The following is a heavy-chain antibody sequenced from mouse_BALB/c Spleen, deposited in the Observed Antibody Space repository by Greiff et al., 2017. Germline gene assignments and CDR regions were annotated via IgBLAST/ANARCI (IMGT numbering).Heavy chain of an antibody. CDR3: ATFYGNYGYFDV. CDR2: IYPGSGST. D-gene: IGHD2-10*01. J-gene: IGHJ1*01. V-gene: IGHV1-77*01. CDR1: GYTFTDYV. Sequence: QVQLQQSGPELVKPGASVKMSCKASGYTFTDYVISWVKQRTGQGLEWIGEIYPGSGSTYYNEKFKGKATLTADKSSNTAYMQLSSLTSEDSAVYFCATFYGNYGYFDVWGAGTTVTVSS.